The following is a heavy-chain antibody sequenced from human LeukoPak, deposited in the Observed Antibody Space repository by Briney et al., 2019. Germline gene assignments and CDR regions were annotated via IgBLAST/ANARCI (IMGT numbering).Heavy chain of an antibody. V-gene: IGHV4-39*01. CDR1: GGSISSSSAD. D-gene: IGHD5-18*01. J-gene: IGHJ4*01. CDR3: VSPRGFRHGYFDY. CDR2: IYYSKNT. Sequence: SETLTLTCTVSGGSISSSSADWGWIRQPPGKGLEWIGSIYYSKNTYYNPSLKSRVTISADTSKNQFSLTLGSVSATDTAVYYCVSPRGFRHGYFDYWGDGTRVTVSS.